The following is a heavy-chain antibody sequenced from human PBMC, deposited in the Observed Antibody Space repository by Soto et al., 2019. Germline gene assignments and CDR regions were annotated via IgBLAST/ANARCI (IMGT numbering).Heavy chain of an antibody. CDR1: GGSMSGSF. CDR2: IYYSGST. CDR3: TKVTGAHWFDP. V-gene: IGHV4-59*01. J-gene: IGHJ5*02. Sequence: SETLSLTCTVSGGSMSGSFWSWIRQPPGKGLEWIGYIYYSGSTDYNPSLKSRVTISVDTSKNQFSLRLTSVTAADTAVYYCTKVTGAHWFDPCGQGTLVTGSS.